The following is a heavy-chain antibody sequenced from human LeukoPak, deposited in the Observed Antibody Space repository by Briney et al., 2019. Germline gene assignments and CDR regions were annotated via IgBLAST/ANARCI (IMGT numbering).Heavy chain of an antibody. CDR1: GFTFSSYA. Sequence: PGGSLRLSCAASGFTFSSYAMHWVRQAPGKGLEWVAVISYDGSNKYYADSVKGRFTISRDNSKNTLYLQMNSLRAEDTAVYYCARDGPGDSGSYYFDYWGQGTLVTVSS. CDR2: ISYDGSNK. CDR3: ARDGPGDSGSYYFDY. J-gene: IGHJ4*02. D-gene: IGHD1-26*01. V-gene: IGHV3-30-3*01.